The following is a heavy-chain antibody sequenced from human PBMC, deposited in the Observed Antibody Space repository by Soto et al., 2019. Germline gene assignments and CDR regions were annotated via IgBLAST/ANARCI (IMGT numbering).Heavy chain of an antibody. J-gene: IGHJ3*02. CDR3: ARHHKYSSSWTLYAFDI. Sequence: QLQLQESGPGLVKPSETLSLTCTVSGGSISSSSYYWGWIRQPPGKGLEWIGSIYYSGSTYYNPSLKSRVTISVDTSKNQFSLKLSSVTAADTAVYYCARHHKYSSSWTLYAFDIWGQGTMVTVSS. CDR1: GGSISSSSYY. D-gene: IGHD6-13*01. CDR2: IYYSGST. V-gene: IGHV4-39*01.